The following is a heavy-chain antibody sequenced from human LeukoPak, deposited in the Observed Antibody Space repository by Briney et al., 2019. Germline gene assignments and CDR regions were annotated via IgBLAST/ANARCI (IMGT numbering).Heavy chain of an antibody. CDR1: GGSISSSSYY. D-gene: IGHD1-1*01. Sequence: SETLSLTCTVSGGSISSSSYYWGWIRQPPGKGLEWIGSIYYSGSTYYNPSLKSRVTISVDTSKNQFSLKLSSVTAADTAVYYCASGAGTGTTAIDYWGQGTLVTVSS. CDR3: ASGAGTGTTAIDY. CDR2: IYYSGST. V-gene: IGHV4-39*01. J-gene: IGHJ4*02.